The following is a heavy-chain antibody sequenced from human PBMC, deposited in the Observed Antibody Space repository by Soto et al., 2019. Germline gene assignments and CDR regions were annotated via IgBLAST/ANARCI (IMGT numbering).Heavy chain of an antibody. CDR1: GGSIDSYY. CDR2: ISDSGTT. CDR3: ARDRWMSRANWFDP. D-gene: IGHD2-2*03. V-gene: IGHV4-59*12. Sequence: QVELQQSGPGLVKASETLSLSCTVFGGSIDSYYWSWIRQAPGKGLEWIGHISDSGTTNYNPSLGSRVTIALDTSRKLFSRKLSSVSAPDTAVYFCARDRWMSRANWFDPWGPGTLVTVSS. J-gene: IGHJ5*02.